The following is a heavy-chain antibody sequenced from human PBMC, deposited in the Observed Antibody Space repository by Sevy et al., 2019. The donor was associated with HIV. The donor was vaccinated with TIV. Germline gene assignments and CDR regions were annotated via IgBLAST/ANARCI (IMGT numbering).Heavy chain of an antibody. J-gene: IGHJ4*02. CDR2: IKVKTDGETT. CDR3: TTRPYGSIIDY. Sequence: GGSLRLSCGGSGFNISSASMNWVRQAPGKGLEWVGRIKVKTDGETTDYAAPGKGGFIISRDDSGKTVYVQLNSVKTEDTAMYFCTTRPYGSIIDYWGQGTLVTVSS. CDR1: GFNISSAS. D-gene: IGHD3-10*01. V-gene: IGHV3-15*07.